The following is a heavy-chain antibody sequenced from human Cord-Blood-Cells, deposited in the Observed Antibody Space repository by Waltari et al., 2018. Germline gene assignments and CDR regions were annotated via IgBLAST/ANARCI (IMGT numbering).Heavy chain of an antibody. CDR2: IIPIFGTA. J-gene: IGHJ6*02. CDR3: AREGVAAAGTPYYDYGMDV. Sequence: QVQLVQSGAEVKKPGSSVKVSCKASGGTFSSYAISWVRQAPGQGLEWMGGIIPIFGTANDAQKFQGRVTITAEKSTSTAYMELSSLRSEDTAVYYCAREGVAAAGTPYYDYGMDVWGQGTTVTVSS. CDR1: GGTFSSYA. V-gene: IGHV1-69*06. D-gene: IGHD6-13*01.